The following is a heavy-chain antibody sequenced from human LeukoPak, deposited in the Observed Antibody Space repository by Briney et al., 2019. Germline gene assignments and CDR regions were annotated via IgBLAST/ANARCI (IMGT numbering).Heavy chain of an antibody. J-gene: IGHJ6*02. CDR2: ISGSGGST. Sequence: GGSRSLSCAASGLTFSSYAMSWVRKPPGKGRDWVSAISGSGGSTYYADSVKGRFTISRDNSKNTLYLQMNSLRAEDTAVYYCAKSLYYDILTGDYGMDVWGQGTTVTVSS. CDR1: GLTFSSYA. V-gene: IGHV3-23*01. CDR3: AKSLYYDILTGDYGMDV. D-gene: IGHD3-9*01.